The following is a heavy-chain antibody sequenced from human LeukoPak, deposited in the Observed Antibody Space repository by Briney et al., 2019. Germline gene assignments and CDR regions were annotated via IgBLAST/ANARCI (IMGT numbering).Heavy chain of an antibody. V-gene: IGHV3-11*04. J-gene: IGHJ4*02. Sequence: GGSLRLSCAASGFTFSDDYMSWIRQAPGKGLEWVSYISSSGTTIYYADSVKGRFTISRDNAENSLYLLMNSLRAEDTALYYCARGGLSSAYPLCEYWGQGTLVTVSS. D-gene: IGHD3-22*01. CDR3: ARGGLSSAYPLCEY. CDR1: GFTFSDDY. CDR2: ISSSGTTI.